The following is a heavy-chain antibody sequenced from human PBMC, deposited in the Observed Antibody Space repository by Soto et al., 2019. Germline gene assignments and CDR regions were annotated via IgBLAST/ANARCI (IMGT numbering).Heavy chain of an antibody. J-gene: IGHJ4*02. V-gene: IGHV4-34*01. D-gene: IGHD2-15*01. CDR1: GGSFSVYY. CDR2: INHSGST. CDR3: ARARGGYCSGGSCYYVY. Sequence: KTSETLSLTCAVYGGSFSVYYWSWIRQPPGKGLEWIGEINHSGSTNYNPSLKSRVTISVDTSKNQFSLKLSSVTAADTAVYYCARARGGYCSGGSCYYVYWGQGTLVTVSS.